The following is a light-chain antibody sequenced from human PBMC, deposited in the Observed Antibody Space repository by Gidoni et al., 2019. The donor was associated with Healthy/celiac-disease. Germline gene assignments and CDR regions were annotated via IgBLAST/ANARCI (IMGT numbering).Light chain of an antibody. CDR2: DAS. J-gene: IGKJ4*01. CDR3: QEYYNPPLT. Sequence: IQMTKSPSPLSASVGDRVTITCQASQYISNSLNWYEQKPGKAPKLLIYDASKLETGVPSRFSGGGSGTDFTVPISSLQSEDMATYYCQEYYNPPLTCGGGTKVEIK. V-gene: IGKV1-33*01. CDR1: QYISNS.